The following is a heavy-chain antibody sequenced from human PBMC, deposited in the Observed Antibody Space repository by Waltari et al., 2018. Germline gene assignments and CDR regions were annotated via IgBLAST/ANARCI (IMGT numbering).Heavy chain of an antibody. J-gene: IGHJ5*02. CDR3: ASSQGYCSGGSCYSYWFDP. CDR2: SYSGGST. V-gene: IGHV3-53*01. D-gene: IGHD2-15*01. CDR1: GFTVSSNY. Sequence: EVQLVESGGGLIQPGGSLRLSCAASGFTVSSNYMSWVRQAPGKGLEWVSVSYSGGSTDYADSGKGRFTSSRDKSKNTLYLQMNSLRAEDTAVYYCASSQGYCSGGSCYSYWFDPWGQGTLVTVSS.